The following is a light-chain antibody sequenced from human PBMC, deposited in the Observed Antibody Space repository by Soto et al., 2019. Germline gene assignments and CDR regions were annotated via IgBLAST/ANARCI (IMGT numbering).Light chain of an antibody. Sequence: QSALTQPRSVSGSPGQSVTISCTGTSSDVGGYNYVSWYQQNPGKAPKLMIYDVSKRPSGVPDRFSGSKSDNTASLTISGLQAADEADYYCCSYAGTYTFVVFGGGTKLTVL. V-gene: IGLV2-11*01. J-gene: IGLJ2*01. CDR2: DVS. CDR1: SSDVGGYNY. CDR3: CSYAGTYTFVV.